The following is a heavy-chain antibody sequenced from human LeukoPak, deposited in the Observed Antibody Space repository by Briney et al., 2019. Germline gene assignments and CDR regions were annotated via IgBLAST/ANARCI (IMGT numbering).Heavy chain of an antibody. D-gene: IGHD7-27*01. CDR1: GLTFSSHA. CDR2: ISYSGGST. V-gene: IGHV3-23*01. J-gene: IGHJ3*02. CDR3: AKGGLSWGLFPAFQI. Sequence: GGSLRLSCAASGLTFSSHAMSWVRQPPGKGLEWVSTISYSGGSTFTADSVKGRFTISRDNSKNTLSLQMNSLRAEDTAVYYCAKGGLSWGLFPAFQIRGQGTMVIVSS.